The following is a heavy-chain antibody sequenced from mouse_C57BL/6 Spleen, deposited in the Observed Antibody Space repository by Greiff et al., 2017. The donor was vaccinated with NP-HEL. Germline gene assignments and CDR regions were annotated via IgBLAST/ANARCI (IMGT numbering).Heavy chain of an antibody. V-gene: IGHV1-7*01. CDR1: GYTFTSYW. CDR2: INPSSGYT. CDR3: AGSNYWFAY. Sequence: VQRVESGAELAKPGASVKLSCKASGYTFTSYWMHWVKQRPGQGLEWIGYINPSSGYTKYNQKFKDKATLPADKSSSTAYMQLSSLTYEDSAVYYCAGSNYWFAYWGQGTLVTVSA. D-gene: IGHD2-5*01. J-gene: IGHJ3*01.